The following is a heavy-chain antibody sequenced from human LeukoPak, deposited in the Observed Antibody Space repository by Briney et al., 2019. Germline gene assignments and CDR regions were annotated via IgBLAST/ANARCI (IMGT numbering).Heavy chain of an antibody. Sequence: GGSLRLSCAVSGLTLSNVWMNWVRQAPGKGLEWVGRIRSRGDGGTTDFAAPVKGRFTISRDDSKNTLYLQMNSLTSEDTAVYYCTQGSGQYFDYWGQGTLVTVSS. V-gene: IGHV3-15*07. CDR2: IRSRGDGGTT. D-gene: IGHD2-15*01. CDR1: GLTLSNVW. J-gene: IGHJ4*02. CDR3: TQGSGQYFDY.